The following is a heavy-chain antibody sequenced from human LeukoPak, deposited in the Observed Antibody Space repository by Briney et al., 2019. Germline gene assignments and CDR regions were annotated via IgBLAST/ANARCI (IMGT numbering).Heavy chain of an antibody. J-gene: IGHJ6*02. V-gene: IGHV4-59*01. CDR1: GGSISSYH. CDR2: IYYSGST. Sequence: SETLSLTCTVSGGSISSYHWSWIRQPPGKGLEWIGYIYYSGSTNYNPSLKSRVTISVDTSENQFSLKLSSVTAADTAVYYCARDSSLVNYYGMDVWGQGTTVTVSS. D-gene: IGHD6-13*01. CDR3: ARDSSLVNYYGMDV.